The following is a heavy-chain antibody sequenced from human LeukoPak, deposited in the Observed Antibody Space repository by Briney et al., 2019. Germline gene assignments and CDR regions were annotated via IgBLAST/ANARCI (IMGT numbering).Heavy chain of an antibody. CDR2: FDPEDGET. D-gene: IGHD2-2*02. Sequence: ASVKVSCKVSGYTLTELSMHWVRQAPGKGLEWMGGFDPEDGETIYAQKFQGRVTMTEDTSTDTAYMELSSLRSEDTAVYYCATAGVLLYCSSTSCYSHFDYWGQGTLVTVSS. CDR1: GYTLTELS. J-gene: IGHJ4*02. V-gene: IGHV1-24*01. CDR3: ATAGVLLYCSSTSCYSHFDY.